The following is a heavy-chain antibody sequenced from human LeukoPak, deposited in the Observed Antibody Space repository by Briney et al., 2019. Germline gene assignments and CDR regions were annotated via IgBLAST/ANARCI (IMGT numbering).Heavy chain of an antibody. CDR2: INHSGST. J-gene: IGHJ3*02. CDR3: AALAAAEAFDI. Sequence: SETLSLTCAVYGGSFSGYYWSWIRQPPGKGLEWIGEINHSGSTNYNPSLKSRVTISVDTSKNQFSLKLSSVTAADTAVYYCAALAAAEAFDIWGQGTMVTVSS. V-gene: IGHV4-34*01. CDR1: GGSFSGYY. D-gene: IGHD6-13*01.